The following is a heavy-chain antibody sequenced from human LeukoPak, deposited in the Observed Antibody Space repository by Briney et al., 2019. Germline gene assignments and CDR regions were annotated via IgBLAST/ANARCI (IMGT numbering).Heavy chain of an antibody. CDR3: ARVQRGIAVALDY. J-gene: IGHJ4*02. V-gene: IGHV3-21*01. Sequence: GGSLRLSCAASGFTFSNYSMNWVRQAPGKGLEWVSSISSGSGYIYYADSLKGRFTISRDNAKNSLFLQMNSLRAEDTAVYYCARVQRGIAVALDYWGQGTLATVSS. CDR2: ISSGSGYI. CDR1: GFTFSNYS. D-gene: IGHD6-19*01.